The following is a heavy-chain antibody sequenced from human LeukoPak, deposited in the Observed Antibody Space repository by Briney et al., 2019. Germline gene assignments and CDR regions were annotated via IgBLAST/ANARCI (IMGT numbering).Heavy chain of an antibody. V-gene: IGHV2-70*04. J-gene: IGHJ4*02. CDR3: ARTPYCGGDCYVDY. CDR1: GFSLSTSGMR. D-gene: IGHD2-21*02. CDR2: IDWDDDK. Sequence: ESGPALVKLPQTLTLTCTFPGFSLSTSGMRVSWIRQPPGKALEWLARIDWDDDKFYSTSLKTRLTISKDTSKNQVVLTMTNMDPVDTATYYCARTPYCGGDCYVDYWGQGTLVTVSS.